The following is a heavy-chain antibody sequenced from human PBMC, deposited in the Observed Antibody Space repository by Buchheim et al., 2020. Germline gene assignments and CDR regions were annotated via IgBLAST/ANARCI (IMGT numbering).Heavy chain of an antibody. J-gene: IGHJ4*02. V-gene: IGHV4-34*01. Sequence: QVQLQQWGAGLLKPSETLSLTCAVYGGSFSGYYWSWIRQPPGKGLEWIGEINHSGSTNYNPSLKSRVNISVDTSKNQFSLKLSSVTAADTAVYYCAREGWGSPYSSGWKVDYWGQGTL. CDR2: INHSGST. CDR1: GGSFSGYY. D-gene: IGHD6-19*01. CDR3: AREGWGSPYSSGWKVDY.